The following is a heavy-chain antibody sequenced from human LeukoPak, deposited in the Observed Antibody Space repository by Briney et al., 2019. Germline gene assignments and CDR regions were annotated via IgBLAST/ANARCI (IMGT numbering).Heavy chain of an antibody. CDR3: ARGWDSLSSYYGSGSYSDY. D-gene: IGHD3-10*01. CDR1: GYTFTSYD. Sequence: ASVKVSCKASGYTFTSYDINWVRQATGQGLEWMGWMNPNSGNTGYAQKFQGRVTMTRNTSISTAYMELSSLRSEDTAVHYCARGWDSLSSYYGSGSYSDYWGQGTLVTVSS. CDR2: MNPNSGNT. V-gene: IGHV1-8*01. J-gene: IGHJ4*02.